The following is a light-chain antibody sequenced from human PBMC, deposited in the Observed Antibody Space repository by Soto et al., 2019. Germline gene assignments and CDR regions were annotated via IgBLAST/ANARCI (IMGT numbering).Light chain of an antibody. CDR3: QQYDDYPLT. Sequence: DIQMTQSPSTLSASEEDRVTITCRASQSIKNWLAWYQQKPGTAPKFLIYDASTLESGVPSRFSGSGSGTEFTLTISSLQADDFATYFCQQYDDYPLTFGGGTKVDIK. V-gene: IGKV1-5*01. CDR2: DAS. J-gene: IGKJ4*01. CDR1: QSIKNW.